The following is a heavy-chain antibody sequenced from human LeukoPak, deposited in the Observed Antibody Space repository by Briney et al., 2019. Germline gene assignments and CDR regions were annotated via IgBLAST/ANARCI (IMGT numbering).Heavy chain of an antibody. CDR3: ARDITMVRGVDYYYYMDV. D-gene: IGHD3-10*01. CDR1: GYTFTSYD. CDR2: ISAYNGNT. V-gene: IGHV1-18*01. J-gene: IGHJ6*03. Sequence: ASVKVSCKASGYTFTSYDINWVRQAPGQGLEWMGWISAYNGNTNYAQKLQGRVTMTTDTSTSTAYMELRSLRSDDTAVYYCARDITMVRGVDYYYYMDVWGKGTTVTISS.